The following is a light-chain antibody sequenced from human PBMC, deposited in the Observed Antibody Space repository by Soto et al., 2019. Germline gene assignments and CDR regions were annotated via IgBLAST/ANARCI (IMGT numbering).Light chain of an antibody. CDR2: DAS. CDR3: LQHNSYPRT. J-gene: IGKJ1*01. CDR1: QSVRSW. V-gene: IGKV1-5*01. Sequence: DIQMTQSPATLSASVGDRVTITCRASQSVRSWLAWYQQKPGTAPKLLIFDASRLESGVPSRFSGSGSGTEFTLTISSLQPEDFATYYCLQHNSYPRTFGQGTKVDIK.